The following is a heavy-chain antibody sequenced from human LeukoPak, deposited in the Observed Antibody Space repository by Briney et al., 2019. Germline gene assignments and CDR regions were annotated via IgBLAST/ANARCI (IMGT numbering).Heavy chain of an antibody. J-gene: IGHJ6*03. V-gene: IGHV1-69*04. CDR2: IIPILGIA. Sequence: GASVKVSCKASGGTFSSYAISWVRQAPGQGLEWMGRIIPILGIANYAQKFQGRVTITADKSTSTAYMELRSLRSDDTAVYYCAREVVVPAATSRGDYYYYMDVWGEGTTVTVSS. CDR3: AREVVVPAATSRGDYYYYMDV. D-gene: IGHD2-2*01. CDR1: GGTFSSYA.